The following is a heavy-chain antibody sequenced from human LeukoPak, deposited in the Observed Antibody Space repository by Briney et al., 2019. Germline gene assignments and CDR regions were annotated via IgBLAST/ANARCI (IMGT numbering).Heavy chain of an antibody. CDR3: ARGAARDYMDV. Sequence: PGGSLRLSCAASGFTFSSYNMKWVRQAPGKGLEWVSCISSSSTYIYYADSVKGRFTISRDNAKNSLYLQVNTLSAEDTAVYYCARGAARDYMDVWGKGTTVTVSS. CDR1: GFTFSSYN. V-gene: IGHV3-21*01. CDR2: ISSSSTYI. D-gene: IGHD6-6*01. J-gene: IGHJ6*03.